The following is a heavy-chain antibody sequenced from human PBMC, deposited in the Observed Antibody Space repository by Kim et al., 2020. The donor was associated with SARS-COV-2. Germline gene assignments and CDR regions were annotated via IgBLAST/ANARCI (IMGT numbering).Heavy chain of an antibody. CDR2: IYYSGST. CDR1: GGSISSYY. V-gene: IGHV4-59*08. J-gene: IGHJ4*02. Sequence: SETLSLTCTVSGGSISSYYWSWIRQPPGKGLEWIGYIYYSGSTNYNPSLKSRVTISVDTSKNQFSLKLSSVTAADTAVYYCARALWFGDALTSFDYWGQG. D-gene: IGHD3-10*01. CDR3: ARALWFGDALTSFDY.